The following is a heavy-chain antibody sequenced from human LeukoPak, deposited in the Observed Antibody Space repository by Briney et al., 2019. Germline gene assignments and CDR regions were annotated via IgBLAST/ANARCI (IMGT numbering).Heavy chain of an antibody. CDR3: ARGIPAGGAFDY. CDR1: GFSVSSAY. Sequence: GGSLRLSCVASGFSVSSAYLGWVRQAPGKGLEWVSITYTDGTTNYADSVKGRFTISRHNSKNILYVQMSSLRDEDTAVYYCARGIPAGGAFDYWGQGTLVTVSS. J-gene: IGHJ4*02. V-gene: IGHV3-53*04. CDR2: TYTDGTT. D-gene: IGHD6-13*01.